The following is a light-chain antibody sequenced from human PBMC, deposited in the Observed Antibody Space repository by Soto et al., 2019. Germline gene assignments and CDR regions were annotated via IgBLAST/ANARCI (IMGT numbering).Light chain of an antibody. CDR1: QGISNS. CDR2: AAS. Sequence: IQMTQSPSSLSASVGDRVTITCRASQGISNSLAWYQQKPGKPPKLLIYAASTLQSGVPSRFSGSGSGTEFTLTISSLQPEDVATFYCQKYNSVPQTFGQGTKVDIK. J-gene: IGKJ1*01. CDR3: QKYNSVPQT. V-gene: IGKV1-27*01.